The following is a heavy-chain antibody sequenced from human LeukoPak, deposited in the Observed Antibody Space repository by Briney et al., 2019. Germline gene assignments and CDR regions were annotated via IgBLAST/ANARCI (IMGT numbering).Heavy chain of an antibody. CDR1: CFPFNSYS. CDR2: ISSSGSTI. Sequence: GGGLRPSFSASCFPFNSYSMTRGRPAPGKGGEWASYISSSGSTIYYADSVKGRFTISRDNAKNSLYLQMNSLRAEDTAVYYCARDEYYDSSGYTSWGQGTLVTVSS. J-gene: IGHJ4*02. D-gene: IGHD3-22*01. V-gene: IGHV3-48*01. CDR3: ARDEYYDSSGYTS.